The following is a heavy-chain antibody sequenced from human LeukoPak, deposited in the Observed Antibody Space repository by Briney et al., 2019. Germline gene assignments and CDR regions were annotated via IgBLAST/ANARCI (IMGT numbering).Heavy chain of an antibody. CDR1: GFTFSSYS. CDR2: IDSSGGYM. CDR3: LKGDRRDY. Sequence: GGSLRLSCAASGFTFSSYSMNWVRQAPGKGPEWVSSIDSSGGYMFYADSVRGRFIISRDNAKDSLYLQMNSLRVEDTAVYYCLKGDRRDYWGQGTLVTVSS. V-gene: IGHV3-21*06. J-gene: IGHJ4*02.